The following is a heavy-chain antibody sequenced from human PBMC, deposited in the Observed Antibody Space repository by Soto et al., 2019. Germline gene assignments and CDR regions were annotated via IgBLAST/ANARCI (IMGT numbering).Heavy chain of an antibody. V-gene: IGHV1-8*02. Sequence: GASVKVSCKASGGTFSSYAISWVRQAPGQGLEYLGGMNPNSGNTGYVQKFQGRVTMTRDTSISTAYMELNSLRAEDTAVYYCARDQRIQLWLINWYFDLWGRGTLVTVSS. D-gene: IGHD5-18*01. CDR1: GGTFSSYA. CDR2: MNPNSGNT. J-gene: IGHJ2*01. CDR3: ARDQRIQLWLINWYFDL.